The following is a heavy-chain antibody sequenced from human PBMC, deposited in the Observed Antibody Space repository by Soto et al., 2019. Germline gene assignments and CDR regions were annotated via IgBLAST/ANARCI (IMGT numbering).Heavy chain of an antibody. CDR2: ISPYNGNT. CDR3: ARDQYYFDSSGYYDS. D-gene: IGHD3-22*01. V-gene: IGHV1-18*04. CDR1: GYTFISYG. J-gene: IGHJ5*01. Sequence: QIHLVQSGPEVKKPGASVKVSCEASGYTFISYGISWVRQAPGQGLDWMGWISPYNGNTNYAQKLKGRVTLTTDTSTSTAFLELRSLRSDDTAVYFCARDQYYFDSSGYYDSWGQGTLVTVSS.